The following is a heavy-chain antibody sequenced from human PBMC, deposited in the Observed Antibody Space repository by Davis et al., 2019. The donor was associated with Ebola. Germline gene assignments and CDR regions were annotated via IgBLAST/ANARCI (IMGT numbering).Heavy chain of an antibody. CDR3: AHTRFIFGGVIDPYYYSHGMDV. Sequence: SGPTLVKPTQTLTLTCTFSGFSLSTTSVGVGWIRQPPGKALEWLALIYLDGDKRYSASLKNRLTITKDTSKNQVVLTMTNMDPVDTATYYCAHTRFIFGGVIDPYYYSHGMDVWGQGTTVTVSS. J-gene: IGHJ6*02. V-gene: IGHV2-5*02. CDR2: IYLDGDK. CDR1: GFSLSTTSVG. D-gene: IGHD3-16*02.